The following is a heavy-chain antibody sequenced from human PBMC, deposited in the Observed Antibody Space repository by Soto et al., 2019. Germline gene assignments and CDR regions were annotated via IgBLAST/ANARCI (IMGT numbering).Heavy chain of an antibody. Sequence: QVQLVQSGAEVKKPGASVKVSCKASGYTFTSYGISWVRQAPGQGLEWMGWISAYNGNTNYAQKLQGRVTMTTDTSTSTAYMELRSLRSDDTAVYYCARWFGRDYDILTGWGYYYGMDVWGQGTTVTVSS. D-gene: IGHD3-9*01. V-gene: IGHV1-18*01. CDR1: GYTFTSYG. CDR2: ISAYNGNT. CDR3: ARWFGRDYDILTGWGYYYGMDV. J-gene: IGHJ6*02.